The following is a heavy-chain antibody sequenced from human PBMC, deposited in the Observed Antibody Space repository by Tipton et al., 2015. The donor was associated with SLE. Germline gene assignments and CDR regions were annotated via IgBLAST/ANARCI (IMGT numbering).Heavy chain of an antibody. CDR2: ISYDGSNK. V-gene: IGHV3-30-3*01. CDR1: GFTFSSYA. Sequence: SLRLSCAASGFTFSSYAMHWVRQAPGKGLEWVAVISYDGSNKYYADSVKGRFTISRDNSKNTLYLQMNSLRAEDTAVYYCARGGYDFWSGYLEYFQHWGQGTLVTVTS. J-gene: IGHJ1*01. CDR3: ARGGYDFWSGYLEYFQH. D-gene: IGHD3-3*01.